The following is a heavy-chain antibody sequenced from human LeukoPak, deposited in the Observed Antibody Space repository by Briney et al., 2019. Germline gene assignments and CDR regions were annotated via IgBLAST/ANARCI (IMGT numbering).Heavy chain of an antibody. CDR3: ARRDDSSGYHKIFDY. Sequence: SETLSLTCAVYGGSFSGYHWSWIRQPPGKGLEWIGEINHSGSTNYNPSLKSRVTISVDTSNNQFYLKLSSLTAADTAVYYCARRDDSSGYHKIFDYWGQGTLVTVSS. J-gene: IGHJ4*02. V-gene: IGHV4-34*01. D-gene: IGHD3-22*01. CDR2: INHSGST. CDR1: GGSFSGYH.